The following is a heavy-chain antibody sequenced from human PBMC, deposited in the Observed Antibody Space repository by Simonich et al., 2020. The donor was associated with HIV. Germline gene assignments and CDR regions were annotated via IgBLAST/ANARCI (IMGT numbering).Heavy chain of an antibody. V-gene: IGHV1-18*01. Sequence: QVQLVQSGAEVQKPGASVKVSCKASGYTFTSYGISWVRQAPGQGLEWRGVISAYNGNKNYGQKRKGRFTMTTDTSTSTAYMELRSLRSDDTAVYYCARGSGYDYSTGIFDIWGQGTMVTVSS. CDR2: ISAYNGNK. D-gene: IGHD5-12*01. CDR1: GYTFTSYG. J-gene: IGHJ3*02. CDR3: ARGSGYDYSTGIFDI.